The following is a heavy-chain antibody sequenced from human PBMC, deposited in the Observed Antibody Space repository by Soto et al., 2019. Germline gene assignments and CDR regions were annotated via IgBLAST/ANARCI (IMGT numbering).Heavy chain of an antibody. CDR1: GITFSTYS. V-gene: IGHV3-21*01. D-gene: IGHD2-2*02. Sequence: GGSLRLSCVGSGITFSTYSINWVRQAPGKGLEWVSPISSRSDIYYADSVKGRFTISRDNAKNSVSLQMNSLRAEDTAVYYCAREYTAWPLAYGLDVWGQGTTVTVSS. CDR3: AREYTAWPLAYGLDV. J-gene: IGHJ6*02. CDR2: ISSRSDI.